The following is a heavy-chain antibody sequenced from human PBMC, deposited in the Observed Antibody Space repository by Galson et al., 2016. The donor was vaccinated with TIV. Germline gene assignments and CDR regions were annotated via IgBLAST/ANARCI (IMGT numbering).Heavy chain of an antibody. CDR3: ATHRTFGDSQDPPYNVYGLDV. J-gene: IGHJ6*02. Sequence: QSGAEVKKPGESLKISCQGSGYPFTTYRIAWVRQVPGKGLEWMGVIYPGDSDTTYNPSFQGQVTIPADKSIRTAYLQPTSLKAEDTAVYYCATHRTFGDSQDPPYNVYGLDVWGQGTTVTVSS. V-gene: IGHV5-51*01. D-gene: IGHD4-17*01. CDR2: IYPGDSDT. CDR1: GYPFTTYR.